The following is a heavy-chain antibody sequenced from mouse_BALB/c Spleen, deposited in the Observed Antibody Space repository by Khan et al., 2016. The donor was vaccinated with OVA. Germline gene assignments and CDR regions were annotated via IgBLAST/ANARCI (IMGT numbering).Heavy chain of an antibody. Sequence: EVELVESGGDLVKPGGSLKLSCAASGFTFSTYGMSWVRQTPDKRLEWVATVSTGGGYTYSPDSVKGRFTISRDNAKNTLYLQMSGLKSEDTAMFYCTRLAYYYDSEGFDYWGQGTLVTVSA. CDR2: VSTGGGYT. J-gene: IGHJ3*01. D-gene: IGHD1-1*01. CDR1: GFTFSTYG. V-gene: IGHV5-6*01. CDR3: TRLAYYYDSEGFDY.